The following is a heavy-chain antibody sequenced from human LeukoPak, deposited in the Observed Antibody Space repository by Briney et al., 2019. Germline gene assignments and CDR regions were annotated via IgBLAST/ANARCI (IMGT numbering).Heavy chain of an antibody. J-gene: IGHJ6*03. D-gene: IGHD2-21*02. V-gene: IGHV3-23*01. CDR3: AKYCGGDCYPPIDYYYYYYMDV. CDR2: LSGSGGST. Sequence: GGSLRLSCAASGFTFSSYAMSWVRQAPGKGLEWVSALSGSGGSTYYADSVKGRFTISRDNSKNTLYLQMNSLRAEDTAVYYCAKYCGGDCYPPIDYYYYYYMDVWGKGTTVTVSS. CDR1: GFTFSSYA.